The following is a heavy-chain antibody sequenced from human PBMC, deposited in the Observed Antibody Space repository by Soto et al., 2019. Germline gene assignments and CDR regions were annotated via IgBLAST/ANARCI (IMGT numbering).Heavy chain of an antibody. V-gene: IGHV3-9*01. J-gene: IGHJ6*02. D-gene: IGHD3-16*01. CDR3: TKARLWGGDGYNSYYYNAMDV. CDR1: GFTFDDYA. CDR2: ISWNSGRI. Sequence: EMQLVESGGGLVQPGMSLRLSCAASGFTFDDYAMYWVRQVPGKGLEWVSGISWNSGRIGYADSVKGRFTISRDNAKNSLYLQMNSLRPEGRAFYYCTKARLWGGDGYNSYYYNAMDVWGQGTTVTVSS.